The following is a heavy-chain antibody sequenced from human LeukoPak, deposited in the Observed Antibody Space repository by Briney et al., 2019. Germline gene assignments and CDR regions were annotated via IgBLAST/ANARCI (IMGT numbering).Heavy chain of an antibody. CDR3: AGERGEEYSSGWYKTNYFYN. Sequence: SETLSLTCTVSGGSISGYYWSWIRQPAGKGLEWIGRIYTSGTTHDNPSLKSRVTMSVDTSKNQVSLKVSSVTAADTAVYYCAGERGEEYSSGWYKTNYFYNWGQGIRVTVSS. CDR1: GGSISGYY. V-gene: IGHV4-4*07. J-gene: IGHJ4*02. D-gene: IGHD6-19*01. CDR2: IYTSGTT.